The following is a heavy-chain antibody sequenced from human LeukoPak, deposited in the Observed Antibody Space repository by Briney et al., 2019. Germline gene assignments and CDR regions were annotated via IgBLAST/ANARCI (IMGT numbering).Heavy chain of an antibody. CDR2: VYSSGST. D-gene: IGHD4-23*01. CDR1: GCSISGYY. J-gene: IGHJ3*02. V-gene: IGHV4-59*08. CDR3: ATSGTRSGGAFDI. Sequence: SETLSLTCTVSGCSISGYYWSCIRQSPGKGLEWIAYVYSSGSTNYNPSLYSRVIISLDTSKNQFSLKLSSVTAADTAVYLCATSGTRSGGAFDIWGQGTMVTVSS.